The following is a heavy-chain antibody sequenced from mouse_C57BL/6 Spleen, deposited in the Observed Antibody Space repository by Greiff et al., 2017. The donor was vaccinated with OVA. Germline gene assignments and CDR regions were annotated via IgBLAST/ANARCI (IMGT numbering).Heavy chain of an antibody. J-gene: IGHJ3*01. CDR1: GYSITSGYF. D-gene: IGHD2-12*01. Sequence: EVQLQESGPGLVKPSQSLSLTCSVTGYSITSGYFWNLLRQFPGNKLEWMGYISYDGSNNYNTAIKNRISITSDTSKNQFFLKLNSMTTEDTDTYLCARSGYNYDAWFADWGQGTLVTVSA. V-gene: IGHV3-6*01. CDR3: ARSGYNYDAWFAD. CDR2: ISYDGSN.